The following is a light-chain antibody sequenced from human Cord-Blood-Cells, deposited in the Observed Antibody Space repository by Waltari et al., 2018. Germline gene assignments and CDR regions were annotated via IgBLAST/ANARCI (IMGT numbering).Light chain of an antibody. Sequence: QSALTQPASVSGSPGQSITISCTGTSSDVGCSNYVPWYQQHPGKAPKLMIYDVSNRHSGVSNRFSGSKSGNTASLTISGLQAEDEADYYCSSYTSSSTWVFGGGTKLTVL. CDR3: SSYTSSSTWV. CDR2: DVS. J-gene: IGLJ3*02. CDR1: SSDVGCSNY. V-gene: IGLV2-14*01.